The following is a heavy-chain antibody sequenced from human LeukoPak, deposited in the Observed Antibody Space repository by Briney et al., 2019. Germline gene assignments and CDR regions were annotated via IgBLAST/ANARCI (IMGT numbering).Heavy chain of an antibody. Sequence: SETLSLTCTVSGGSISSSSYYWGWIRQPPGKGLEWIGSIYYSGSAYYNPSLKSRVSISVDTSKNQFSLKLSSVTAADTAVYYCAKDLNPKTYYDFWSGPPSDAFDIWGQGTMVTVSS. D-gene: IGHD3-3*01. J-gene: IGHJ3*02. CDR3: AKDLNPKTYYDFWSGPPSDAFDI. V-gene: IGHV4-39*02. CDR2: IYYSGSA. CDR1: GGSISSSSYY.